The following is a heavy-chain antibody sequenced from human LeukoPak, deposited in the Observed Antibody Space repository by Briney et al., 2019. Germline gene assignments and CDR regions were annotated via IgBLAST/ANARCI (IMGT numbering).Heavy chain of an antibody. CDR1: GGSISSSSYY. D-gene: IGHD2-15*01. V-gene: IGHV4-39*07. Sequence: SETLSLTCTVSGGSISSSSYYWGWIRQPPGKGLEWIGQIFYIGSAHYNPSFESRVIMSIDNSRNQLSLRFNSVTAADTAVYYCARHGSYSLAFWGQGALVTVSS. CDR2: IFYIGSA. CDR3: ARHGSYSLAF. J-gene: IGHJ4*02.